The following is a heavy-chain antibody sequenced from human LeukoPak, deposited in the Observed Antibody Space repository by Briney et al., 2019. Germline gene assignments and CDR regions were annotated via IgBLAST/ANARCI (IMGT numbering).Heavy chain of an antibody. V-gene: IGHV3-23*01. D-gene: IGHD6-13*01. CDR2: ISIDGGGT. J-gene: IGHJ4*02. CDR3: ARDSAGNDY. CDR1: GFTFSSYA. Sequence: GGSLRLSCAASGFTFSSYAMSWVRQAPGKGPEWVSTISIDGGGTYYADSVKGRFTVSRDTSKNTLYLQMNSLRAEDTAVYYCARDSAGNDYWGQGTLVTVSS.